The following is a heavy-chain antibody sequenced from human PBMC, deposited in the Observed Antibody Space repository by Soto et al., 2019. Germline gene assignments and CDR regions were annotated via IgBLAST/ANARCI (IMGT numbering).Heavy chain of an antibody. CDR2: ISSSSSYI. V-gene: IGHV3-21*01. Sequence: EVQLVESGGGLVKPGGSLRLSCAASGFTFSSYSMNWVRQAPGKGLEWVSSISSSSSYIYYADSVKGRFTISRDNAKNSLYLQMNSLRAEDTAVYYCAREFFGLVGATTDPGYWGQGTLVTVSS. J-gene: IGHJ4*02. D-gene: IGHD1-26*01. CDR1: GFTFSSYS. CDR3: AREFFGLVGATTDPGY.